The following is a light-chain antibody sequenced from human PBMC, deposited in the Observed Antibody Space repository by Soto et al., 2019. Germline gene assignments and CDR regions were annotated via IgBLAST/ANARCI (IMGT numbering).Light chain of an antibody. V-gene: IGKV3-20*01. CDR2: GAS. CDR1: QSVSSSY. J-gene: IGKJ4*01. Sequence: EILIPESPVNLHLSPEKRDTLSCSAIQSVSSSYLAWYPQKPGQAPRLLIYGASSRATGIPDRFSGSGSGTDFTLTISRLEPVDFAVYYCQQYGSSPLTFGGGT. CDR3: QQYGSSPLT.